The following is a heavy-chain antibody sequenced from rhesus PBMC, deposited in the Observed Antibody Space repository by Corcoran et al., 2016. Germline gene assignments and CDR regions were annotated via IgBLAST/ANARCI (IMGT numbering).Heavy chain of an antibody. CDR1: GASIRRNW. J-gene: IGHJ2*01. CDR3: ARSPGSWYFDL. Sequence: QVKLQQWGEGLVKPSETLSPTCTVSGASIRRNWWSWIRQPPGKGLEWIGEINGDSGNTNQNPSLKNRITISKDASKNQFSLEVNSLTAADTAVYYCARSPGSWYFDLWGPGTPITISS. V-gene: IGHV4-80*01. CDR2: INGDSGNT.